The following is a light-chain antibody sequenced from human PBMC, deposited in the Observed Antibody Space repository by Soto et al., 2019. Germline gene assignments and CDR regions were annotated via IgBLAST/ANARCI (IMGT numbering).Light chain of an antibody. CDR2: EVT. Sequence: THPGSVCGAPAQSVTIPCTRTSRDVGGYNYVSWYHQLPGKATKLMIYEVTKRSSGVPDRFYGSKSGKTASLTISGLQPEDEAHYYCASYTGTYTFGVFGTGTKVTV. CDR3: ASYTGTYTFGV. V-gene: IGLV2-11*01. CDR1: SRDVGGYNY. J-gene: IGLJ1*01.